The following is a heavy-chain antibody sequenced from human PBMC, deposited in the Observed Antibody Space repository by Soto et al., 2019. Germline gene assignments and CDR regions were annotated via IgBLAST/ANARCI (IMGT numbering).Heavy chain of an antibody. CDR3: AREDWNDSLAFDY. D-gene: IGHD1-1*01. CDR1: GYSVSSNSAA. CDR2: TYYRSKWYN. V-gene: IGHV6-1*01. J-gene: IGHJ4*02. Sequence: PSQTLSLNCVISGYSVSSNSAAWNWIRPSPSRGLEWVGRTYYRSKWYNDYAVSVKSRITINPDTSKNQFSLQLSSVTPEETAVYYCAREDWNDSLAFDYWGQGTLVTVSS.